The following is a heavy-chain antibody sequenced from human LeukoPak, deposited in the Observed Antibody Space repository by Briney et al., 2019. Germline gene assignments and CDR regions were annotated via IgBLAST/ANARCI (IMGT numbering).Heavy chain of an antibody. D-gene: IGHD2/OR15-2a*01. CDR3: ARHSSPLGYYYYGMDV. CDR1: GGSISSSYYY. V-gene: IGHV4-39*01. CDR2: IYYSGST. J-gene: IGHJ6*02. Sequence: SETLSLTCTVSGGSISSSYYYWGWIRQPPGKGLEWIGSIYYSGSTYYNPSLKSRVTISVDTSKNQFSLKLSSVTAADTAVYYCARHSSPLGYYYYGMDVWGQGTTVTVSS.